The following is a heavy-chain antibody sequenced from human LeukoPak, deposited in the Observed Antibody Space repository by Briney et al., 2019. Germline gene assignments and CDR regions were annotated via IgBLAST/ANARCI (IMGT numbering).Heavy chain of an antibody. V-gene: IGHV3-30*04. D-gene: IGHD1-26*01. CDR1: GLPFNVYA. Sequence: GGPLTLSCTASGLPFNVYALHWVRQAPGKGLEWVAVISHDESNYYHAESVKGRFSISRDDTKNTLVLQMNSLTTEDAGVYYCARARTRSYYAPFEYGGPGTLVTVSS. CDR3: ARARTRSYYAPFEY. CDR2: ISHDESNY. J-gene: IGHJ1*01.